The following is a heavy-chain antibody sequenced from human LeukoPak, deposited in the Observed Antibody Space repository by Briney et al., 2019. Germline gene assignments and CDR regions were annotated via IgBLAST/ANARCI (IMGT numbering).Heavy chain of an antibody. CDR2: INHSGST. D-gene: IGHD1-26*01. CDR3: ARVVGATSEKHGDY. J-gene: IGHJ4*02. Sequence: SETLSLTCAVYGGSFSGYYWSWIRQPPGKGLEWIGEINHSGSTNYNPSLKSRVTISVDTSKNQLSLKLSSVTAADTAVYYCARVVGATSEKHGDYWGQGTLVTVSS. CDR1: GGSFSGYY. V-gene: IGHV4-34*01.